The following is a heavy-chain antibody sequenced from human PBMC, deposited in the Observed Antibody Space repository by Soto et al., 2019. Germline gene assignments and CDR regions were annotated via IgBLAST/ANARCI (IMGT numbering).Heavy chain of an antibody. V-gene: IGHV3-64D*06. J-gene: IGHJ4*02. CDR3: VKDWWVDY. D-gene: IGHD2-15*01. CDR1: GFTFSTYA. CDR2: ISSNGGST. Sequence: GGSLRLSCSVSGFTFSTYAMHWVRQAPGKGLEYASSISSNGGSTYYADSVKGRFTISRDNSKNTLYLQMSSLRTEDTALYYCVKDWWVDYWGQGILVTVSS.